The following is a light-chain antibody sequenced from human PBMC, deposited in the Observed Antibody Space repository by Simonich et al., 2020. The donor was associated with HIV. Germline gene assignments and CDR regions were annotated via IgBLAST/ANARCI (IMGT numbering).Light chain of an antibody. J-gene: IGKJ4*01. CDR3: QQYNSYSLT. V-gene: IGKV1-5*03. CDR2: KAS. Sequence: DIQMTQSPSTLSASVGDRVTITCRASQSISSWLAWYQQRPGKAPKLLIYKASSLESGVPSRFSGSGSGTEFTLTISSLQPDDFATYYCQQYNSYSLTFGGGTKVEIK. CDR1: QSISSW.